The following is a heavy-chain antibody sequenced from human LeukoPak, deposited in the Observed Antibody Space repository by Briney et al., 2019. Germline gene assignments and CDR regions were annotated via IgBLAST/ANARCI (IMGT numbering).Heavy chain of an antibody. CDR1: GYTFTGYY. Sequence: PGASVKVSCKASGYTFTGYYMHWVRQAPGQGLEWMGWINPNSGGTNYAQKFQGRVTMTRDTSISTAYMELSRLRSDDTAVYYCARDIRGSYYQGDHFDYWGQGTLVTVSS. CDR3: ARDIRGSYYQGDHFDY. D-gene: IGHD1-26*01. V-gene: IGHV1-2*02. J-gene: IGHJ4*02. CDR2: INPNSGGT.